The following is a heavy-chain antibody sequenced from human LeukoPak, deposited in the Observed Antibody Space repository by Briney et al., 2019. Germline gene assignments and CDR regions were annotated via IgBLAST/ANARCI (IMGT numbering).Heavy chain of an antibody. Sequence: PGGSLRLSCAASGFTFSSSAMSWVRQVPGKGLEWVSGISASGGSTSYADSVRGRFTISRDNSKNTLYVQMNSLRAEDTAVYYCAKDRYVVVTTRTVGDYWGQGTLVTVSS. CDR2: ISASGGST. CDR3: AKDRYVVVTTRTVGDY. J-gene: IGHJ4*02. CDR1: GFTFSSSA. D-gene: IGHD2-15*01. V-gene: IGHV3-23*01.